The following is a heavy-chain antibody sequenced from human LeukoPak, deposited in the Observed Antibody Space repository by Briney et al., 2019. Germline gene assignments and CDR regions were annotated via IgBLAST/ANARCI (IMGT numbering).Heavy chain of an antibody. CDR3: AKGGGRGVIITLPFDY. V-gene: IGHV3-23*01. D-gene: IGHD3-10*01. Sequence: GGSLRLSCAASGFTFSSYGMSWVRQAPGEGLEWVSAISGSGGSTYYADSVKGRFTISRDNSKNTLYLQMNSLRAEDTAVYYCAKGGGRGVIITLPFDYWGQGTLVTVSS. CDR2: ISGSGGST. J-gene: IGHJ4*02. CDR1: GFTFSSYG.